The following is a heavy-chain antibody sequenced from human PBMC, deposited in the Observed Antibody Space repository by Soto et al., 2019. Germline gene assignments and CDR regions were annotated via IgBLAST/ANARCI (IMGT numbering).Heavy chain of an antibody. V-gene: IGHV3-66*01. Sequence: PGGSLRLSCAASGFSVPDNYMNWVRQAPGKGLEWVSIIDIGGNTYYADSVKDRFTISRDNSRNTLYLHMDSLRAEDTAVYYCARGRGSTGYLGREHYFDYWGQGT. D-gene: IGHD2-2*01. CDR2: IDIGGNT. CDR3: ARGRGSTGYLGREHYFDY. J-gene: IGHJ4*02. CDR1: GFSVPDNY.